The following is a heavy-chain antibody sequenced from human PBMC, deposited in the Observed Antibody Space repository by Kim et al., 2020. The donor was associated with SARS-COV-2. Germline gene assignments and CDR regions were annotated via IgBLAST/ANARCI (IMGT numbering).Heavy chain of an antibody. CDR2: ISSSGSTI. V-gene: IGHV3-11*01. J-gene: IGHJ3*02. CDR3: ARDDCSGGSCYPGGAFDI. CDR1: GFTFSDYY. D-gene: IGHD2-15*01. Sequence: GGSLRLSCAASGFTFSDYYMSWIRQAPGKGLEWVSYISSSGSTIYYADSVKGRFTISRDNAKNSLYLQMNSLRAEDTAVYYCARDDCSGGSCYPGGAFDIWGQGTMVTVSS.